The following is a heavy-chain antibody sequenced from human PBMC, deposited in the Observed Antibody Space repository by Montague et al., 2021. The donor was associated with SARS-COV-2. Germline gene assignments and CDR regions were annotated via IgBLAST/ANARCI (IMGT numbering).Heavy chain of an antibody. V-gene: IGHV4-34*01. Sequence: SETLSLTCAVYGGSFSGYYWSWIRQPPGKGLEWIGEINHSGSTNYNPSLKSRVTLSLDTSKNQFSLRLSSVTAADTAMYYCTIEGHITTICSGCPRNWFDPWGQGTLVTVSS. CDR3: TIEGHITTICSGCPRNWFDP. CDR1: GGSFSGYY. CDR2: INHSGST. D-gene: IGHD2-2*01. J-gene: IGHJ5*02.